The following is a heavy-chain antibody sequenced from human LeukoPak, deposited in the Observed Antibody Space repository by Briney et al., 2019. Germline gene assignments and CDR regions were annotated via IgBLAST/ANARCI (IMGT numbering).Heavy chain of an antibody. CDR2: MNPNSGNT. J-gene: IGHJ5*02. D-gene: IGHD3-22*01. V-gene: IGHV1-8*01. Sequence: GASVKVSCKASGYTFTSYDINWVRQAPGQGLEWMGWMNPNSGNTGYAQKFQGRVTMTRNTSISTAYMELSSLRSEDTAVYYCARDYAYYDSSGYYNWFDPWGQGTLVTVSS. CDR3: ARDYAYYDSSGYYNWFDP. CDR1: GYTFTSYD.